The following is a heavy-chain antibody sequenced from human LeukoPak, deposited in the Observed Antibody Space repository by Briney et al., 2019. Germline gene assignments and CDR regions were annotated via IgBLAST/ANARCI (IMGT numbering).Heavy chain of an antibody. CDR2: INHSGST. D-gene: IGHD3-3*01. CDR1: GGSFSGYY. V-gene: IGHV4-34*01. J-gene: IGHJ6*03. Sequence: SETLSLTCAVYGGSFSGYYWSWIRQPPGKGLEWIGEINHSGSTNYNPSLKSRVTISVDTSKNQFSLKLSSVTAADTAVYYCARDGPRFLEWLPYYYYMDVWGKGTTVTVSS. CDR3: ARDGPRFLEWLPYYYYMDV.